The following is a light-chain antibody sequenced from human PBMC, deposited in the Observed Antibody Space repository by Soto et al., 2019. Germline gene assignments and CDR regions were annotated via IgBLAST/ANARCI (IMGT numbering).Light chain of an antibody. V-gene: IGKV3-20*01. Sequence: EIVLTQSPGTLSLSPGERATLSCRASQSISNNYLAWYQQKPGQAPRLLIYGASSRATDIPDRFSGSGSGTDFTLTISRLEPEDFAVYYCQQYGNSPVTFGGGTKVEIK. CDR1: QSISNNY. J-gene: IGKJ4*01. CDR2: GAS. CDR3: QQYGNSPVT.